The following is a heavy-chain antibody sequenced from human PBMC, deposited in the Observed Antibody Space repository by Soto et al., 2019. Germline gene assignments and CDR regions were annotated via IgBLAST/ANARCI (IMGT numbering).Heavy chain of an antibody. D-gene: IGHD6-13*01. CDR1: GYTLTELS. V-gene: IGHV1-24*01. CDR2: FDPEDGET. Sequence: ASVKVSCKVSGYTLTELSMHWVRQAPGKGLEWMGGFDPEDGETIYAQKFQGRVTMTENTSTNTAYMELSSLRSEDTAVYYCGRGRKQQLVRRDYYMDVWGKGTTVTVSS. J-gene: IGHJ6*03. CDR3: GRGRKQQLVRRDYYMDV.